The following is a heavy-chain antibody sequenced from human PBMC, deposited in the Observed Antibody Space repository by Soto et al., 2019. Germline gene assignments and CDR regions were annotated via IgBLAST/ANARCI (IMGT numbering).Heavy chain of an antibody. CDR1: AFTFSGYT. CDR2: ISSSGSTT. J-gene: IGHJ4*01. CDR3: ARGIGKPYFDS. V-gene: IGHV3-48*02. D-gene: IGHD1-1*01. Sequence: RWSLRLCCSASAFTFSGYTMNWVRQAPGKGLEWLSYISSSGSTTYYADSVKGRFTISRDNARNALFLQMSSLRDEDTAVYYCARGIGKPYFDSWG.